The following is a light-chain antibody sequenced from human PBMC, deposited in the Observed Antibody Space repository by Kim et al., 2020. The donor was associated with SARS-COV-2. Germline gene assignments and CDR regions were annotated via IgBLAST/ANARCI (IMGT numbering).Light chain of an antibody. CDR3: AAWDDSLSVV. CDR2: RNN. Sequence: ELTQPPSASGTPGQRVTISCSGSSSNIGSNYVYWYQQLPGTAPKLLIYRNNQRPSGVPDRFSGSKSGTSASLAISGLRSEDEADYYCAAWDDSLSVVFGGGTQLTVL. V-gene: IGLV1-47*01. CDR1: SSNIGSNY. J-gene: IGLJ2*01.